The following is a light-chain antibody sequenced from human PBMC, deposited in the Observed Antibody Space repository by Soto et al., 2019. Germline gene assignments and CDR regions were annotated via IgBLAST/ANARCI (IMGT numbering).Light chain of an antibody. J-gene: IGKJ1*01. Sequence: DTQLTQSPSFLSASVGDRVTITCRASQSIRVWLAWYQQKAGKAPNLLIYKASRLESGVPSRFSGSGSETEFTLTISGLQPGDSATYYCQQYNSYSPTFGQGTKVDIK. V-gene: IGKV1-5*03. CDR2: KAS. CDR1: QSIRVW. CDR3: QQYNSYSPT.